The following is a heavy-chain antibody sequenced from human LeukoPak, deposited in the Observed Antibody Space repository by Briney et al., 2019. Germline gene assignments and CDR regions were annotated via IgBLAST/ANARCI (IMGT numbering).Heavy chain of an antibody. Sequence: ASVKVSCKASGYTFTSYYMHWVRQAPGQGLEWMGIINPSGGSTSYAQKFQGRVTMTRDTSTSTVYMELSSLRSEDTAVYYCARDSSSWYKMQYYFDYWGQGTLVTVSS. CDR2: INPSGGST. J-gene: IGHJ4*02. CDR3: ARDSSSWYKMQYYFDY. D-gene: IGHD6-13*01. CDR1: GYTFTSYY. V-gene: IGHV1-46*03.